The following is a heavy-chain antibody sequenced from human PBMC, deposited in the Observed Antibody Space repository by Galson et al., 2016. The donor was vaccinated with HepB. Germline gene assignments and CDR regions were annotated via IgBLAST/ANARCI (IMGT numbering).Heavy chain of an antibody. CDR3: ARDLRYHDSSAYLDC. CDR1: GFTFSKAW. J-gene: IGHJ4*02. D-gene: IGHD3-22*01. V-gene: IGHV3-69-1*02. Sequence: SLRLSCAASGFTFSKAWMNWVRQAPGKGLEWISYISSSGTIYYADSVKGRFTISRDNAKNSLYLQMNSLRTEDTALYYCARDLRYHDSSAYLDCWGQGTLVTVSS. CDR2: ISSSGTI.